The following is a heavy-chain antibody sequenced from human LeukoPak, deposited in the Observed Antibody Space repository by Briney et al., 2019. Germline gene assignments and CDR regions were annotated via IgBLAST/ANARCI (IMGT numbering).Heavy chain of an antibody. V-gene: IGHV3-30*18. D-gene: IGHD1-26*01. CDR3: AKDWGSGSYPPDY. Sequence: PGGSLRLSCAASGFSFSSYGMHWVRQAPGKGLEWVAVISYDGSNKYYADSVKGRFTISRDNSKNMLYLQMNSLRAEDTAVYYCAKDWGSGSYPPDYWGQGTLVTVSS. CDR2: ISYDGSNK. CDR1: GFSFSSYG. J-gene: IGHJ4*02.